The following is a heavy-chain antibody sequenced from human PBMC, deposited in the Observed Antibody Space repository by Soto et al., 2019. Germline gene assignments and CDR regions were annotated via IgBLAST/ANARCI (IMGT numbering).Heavy chain of an antibody. CDR1: GGSISSGGYY. J-gene: IGHJ2*01. Sequence: QVQLQESGPGLVKPSQTLSLTCTVSGGSISSGGYYWSWIRQHPGKGLEWIGYIYYSGSTSYNPSLKSRVTISVDMSKNQFSLKLSSVTAAATAVYYCARECDYGDYVWYFDLWGRGTLVTVS. CDR2: IYYSGST. D-gene: IGHD4-17*01. CDR3: ARECDYGDYVWYFDL. V-gene: IGHV4-31*03.